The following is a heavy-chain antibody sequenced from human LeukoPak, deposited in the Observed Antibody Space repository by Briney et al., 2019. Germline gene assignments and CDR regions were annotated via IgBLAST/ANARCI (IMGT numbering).Heavy chain of an antibody. J-gene: IGHJ5*02. CDR3: ARDGWFGDYNWFDP. CDR2: ISGSGGST. V-gene: IGHV3-23*01. CDR1: GFTFSSYA. D-gene: IGHD3-10*01. Sequence: SGGSLRLSCAASGFTFSSYAMSWVRQAPGKGLEWVSAISGSGGSTYYADSVKGRFTISRDNAKNSVYLQMNSLRAEDAAMYYCARDGWFGDYNWFDPWGQGTLVTVSS.